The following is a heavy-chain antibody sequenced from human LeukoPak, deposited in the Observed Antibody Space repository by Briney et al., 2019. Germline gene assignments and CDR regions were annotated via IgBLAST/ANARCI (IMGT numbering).Heavy chain of an antibody. CDR3: ARDRIAVAGGEYYYFDY. V-gene: IGHV4-59*01. D-gene: IGHD6-19*01. Sequence: KPSETLSLTCTVSGGSISTYYWSWIRQPPGKGLEWIGYIYYSGSTNYNPSLKSRVTISVDTPKNQFSLKLTSVTAADTAVYYCARDRIAVAGGEYYYFDYWGQGTLVTVSS. J-gene: IGHJ4*02. CDR2: IYYSGST. CDR1: GGSISTYY.